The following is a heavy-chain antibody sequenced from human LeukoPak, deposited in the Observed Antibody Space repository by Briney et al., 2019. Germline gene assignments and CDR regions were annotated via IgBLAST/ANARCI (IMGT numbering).Heavy chain of an antibody. V-gene: IGHV3-23*01. Sequence: GGSLRLSCAASGFTFSSYGMNWVRQAPGKGLEWVSVISGSGSITYYADSVKGRFTITRDNAKNSLYLQMNSLRAEDTAVYYCARALPPPTVYFDYWGQGTLVTVSS. CDR3: ARALPPPTVYFDY. D-gene: IGHD4-17*01. J-gene: IGHJ4*02. CDR1: GFTFSSYG. CDR2: ISGSGSIT.